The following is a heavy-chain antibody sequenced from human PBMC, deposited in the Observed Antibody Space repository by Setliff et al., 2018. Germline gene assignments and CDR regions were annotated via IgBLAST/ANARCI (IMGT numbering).Heavy chain of an antibody. CDR1: GGSISSSSYY. Sequence: SETLSLTCTVSGGSISSSSYYWGWIRQPPGKGLEWIGSIYYSGSTYYNPSLKSRVTISVDTSKNQFSLKLSSVTAADTALYYCARARSYGSGNYYYYYYDMDVWGQGTTVTVSS. J-gene: IGHJ6*02. V-gene: IGHV4-39*07. CDR3: ARARSYGSGNYYYYYYDMDV. D-gene: IGHD3-10*01. CDR2: IYYSGST.